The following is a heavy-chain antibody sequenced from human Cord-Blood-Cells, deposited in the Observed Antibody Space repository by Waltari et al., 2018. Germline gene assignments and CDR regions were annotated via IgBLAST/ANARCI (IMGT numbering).Heavy chain of an antibody. D-gene: IGHD3-16*01. CDR1: GYTFTGYY. CDR2: INPNSGGT. J-gene: IGHJ6*02. Sequence: QVQLVQSGAEVKKPGASVKVSCKASGYTFTGYYMHWVRQAPGQGLGWMRGINPNSGGTNYAQKCQGRVTMTRDTSISTAYMELSRLRSDDTAVYYCASTGGSSRYYYGMDVWGQGTTVTVSS. CDR3: ASTGGSSRYYYGMDV. V-gene: IGHV1-2*02.